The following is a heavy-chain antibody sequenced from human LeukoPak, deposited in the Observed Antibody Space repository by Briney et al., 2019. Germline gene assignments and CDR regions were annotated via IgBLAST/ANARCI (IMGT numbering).Heavy chain of an antibody. CDR1: GFTFSDYY. V-gene: IGHV3-11*01. CDR3: AKDSRGYSYGLSDY. Sequence: GGSLRLSCAASGFTFSDYYMSWIRQAPGKGLEWVSYISSSGSTIYYADSVKGRFTISRDNSKNTLYLQMNSLRAEDTAVYYCAKDSRGYSYGLSDYWGQGTLVTVSS. J-gene: IGHJ4*02. D-gene: IGHD5-18*01. CDR2: ISSSGSTI.